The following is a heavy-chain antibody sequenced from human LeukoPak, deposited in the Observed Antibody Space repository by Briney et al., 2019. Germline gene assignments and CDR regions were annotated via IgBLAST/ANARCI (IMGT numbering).Heavy chain of an antibody. V-gene: IGHV1-69*05. D-gene: IGHD3-9*01. Sequence: GASVKVSCKASGGTFSSYAISWVRQAPGQGLEWMGGIIPIFGTANYVQKFQGRVTITTDESTSTAYMELSSLRSEDTAVYYCARDYDSRFRYFDINYYYYMDVWGKGTTVTVSS. CDR3: ARDYDSRFRYFDINYYYYMDV. CDR2: IIPIFGTA. J-gene: IGHJ6*03. CDR1: GGTFSSYA.